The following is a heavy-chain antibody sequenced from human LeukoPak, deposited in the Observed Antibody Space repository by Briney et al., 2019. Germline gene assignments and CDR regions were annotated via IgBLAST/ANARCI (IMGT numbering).Heavy chain of an antibody. V-gene: IGHV1-8*01. CDR2: MNPNSGNT. D-gene: IGHD3-10*01. J-gene: IGHJ6*02. CDR3: AREQFNYYGSGSINDYYYGMDV. CDR1: GYTFTSYD. Sequence: ASVKVSCKASGYTFTSYDINWVRQATGQGLEWMGWMNPNSGNTGYAQKFQGRVTMTRNTSISTAYMELSSLRSEDTAVYYCAREQFNYYGSGSINDYYYGMDVWGQGTTVTVSS.